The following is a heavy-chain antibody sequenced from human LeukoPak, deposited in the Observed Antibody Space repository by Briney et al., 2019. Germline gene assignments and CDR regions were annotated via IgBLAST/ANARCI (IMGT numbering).Heavy chain of an antibody. D-gene: IGHD3-10*02. V-gene: IGHV3-30*18. CDR3: AKFFTGEYVRAFDV. Sequence: GGSLRLSCAASGFTFCSYAMHWVRQAPGKGLEWVAVISYDGSNKYYADSVKGRFTISRDNSKNTLYLQMNSLRAEDTAVYYCAKFFTGEYVRAFDVWGQGTMVTVSS. J-gene: IGHJ3*01. CDR2: ISYDGSNK. CDR1: GFTFCSYA.